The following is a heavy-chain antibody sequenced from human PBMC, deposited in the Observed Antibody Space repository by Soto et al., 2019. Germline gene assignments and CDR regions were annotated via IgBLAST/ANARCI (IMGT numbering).Heavy chain of an antibody. D-gene: IGHD1-1*01. CDR1: GGSISSYY. V-gene: IGHV4-59*01. CDR2: IHYSGST. Sequence: QVQLQVSGPGLVKPSETLSLTCTVSGGSISSYYWSWIRQPPGKGLEWIAYIHYSGSTTYNPSLKSRVTISVDTSKNQFSLKLSSVTAADTAVYYCARTGHDFPYAFDIWGQGTMVTVSS. J-gene: IGHJ3*02. CDR3: ARTGHDFPYAFDI.